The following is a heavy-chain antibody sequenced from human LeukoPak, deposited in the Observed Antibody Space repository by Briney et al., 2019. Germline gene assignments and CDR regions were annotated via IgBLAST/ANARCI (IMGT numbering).Heavy chain of an antibody. D-gene: IGHD4-17*01. CDR3: ARAYGDYPVDY. Sequence: PSETLSLTCTVSGGSISSSSYCWGWIRQPPGKGLEWIGSIYYSGSTYYNPSLKSRVTISVDTSKNQFSLKLSSVTAADTAVYYCARAYGDYPVDYWGQGTLVTVSS. CDR1: GGSISSSSYC. CDR2: IYYSGST. J-gene: IGHJ4*02. V-gene: IGHV4-39*07.